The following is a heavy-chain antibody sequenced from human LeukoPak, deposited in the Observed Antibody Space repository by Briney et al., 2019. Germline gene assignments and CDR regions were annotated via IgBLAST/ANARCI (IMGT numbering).Heavy chain of an antibody. J-gene: IGHJ4*02. CDR3: ARGPGGFDWTPGY. CDR2: IYYSGST. CDR1: GGSISSSSYY. Sequence: SETLSLTCTVSGGSISSSSYYWGWIRQPPGKGLEWIGSIYYSGSTYYNPSLKSRVTISVDTSKNQFSLKLSSVTAADTAVYYCARGPGGFDWTPGYWGQGTLVTVSS. D-gene: IGHD3-9*01. V-gene: IGHV4-39*07.